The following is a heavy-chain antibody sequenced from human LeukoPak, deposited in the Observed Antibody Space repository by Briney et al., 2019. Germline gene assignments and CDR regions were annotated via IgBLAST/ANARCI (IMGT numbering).Heavy chain of an antibody. CDR3: ARQPRYSSSSPHDY. V-gene: IGHV4-39*01. Sequence: SETLSLTCTVSGGSISSSSYSWGWIRQPPGKGLEWIGSIYYSGSTYYNPSLKSRVTISVDTSKNQFSLKLSSVTAADTAVYYCARQPRYSSSSPHDYWGQGTLVTVSS. CDR2: IYYSGST. J-gene: IGHJ4*02. D-gene: IGHD6-6*01. CDR1: GGSISSSSYS.